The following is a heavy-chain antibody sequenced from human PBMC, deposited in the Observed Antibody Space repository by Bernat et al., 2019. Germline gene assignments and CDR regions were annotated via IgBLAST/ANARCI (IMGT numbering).Heavy chain of an antibody. J-gene: IGHJ4*02. D-gene: IGHD2-15*01. CDR2: INAGNGNT. Sequence: KASGYTFTSYAMHWVRQAPGQRLEWMGWINAGNGNTKYSQKFQGRVTITRDTSASTAYMELSSLRSEDTAVYYCARDPVVVAATYTCDYWGQGTLV. CDR1: GYTFTSYA. CDR3: ARDPVVVAATYTCDY. V-gene: IGHV1-3*01.